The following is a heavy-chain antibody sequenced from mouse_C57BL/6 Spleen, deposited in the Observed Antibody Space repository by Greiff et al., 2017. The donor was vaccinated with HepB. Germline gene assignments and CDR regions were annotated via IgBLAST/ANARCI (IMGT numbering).Heavy chain of an antibody. CDR3: ARGDYGSSYRYFDV. Sequence: QVHVKQPGAELVMPGASVKLSCKASGYTFTSYWMHWVKQRPGQGLEWIGEIDPSDSYTNYNQKFKGKSTLTVDKSSSTAYMQLSSLTSEDSAVYYCARGDYGSSYRYFDVWGTGTTVTVSS. V-gene: IGHV1-69*01. J-gene: IGHJ1*03. CDR2: IDPSDSYT. D-gene: IGHD1-1*01. CDR1: GYTFTSYW.